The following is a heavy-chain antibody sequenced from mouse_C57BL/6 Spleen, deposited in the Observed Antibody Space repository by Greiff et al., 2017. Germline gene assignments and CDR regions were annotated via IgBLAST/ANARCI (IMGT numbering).Heavy chain of an antibody. CDR2: IDPENGDT. Sequence: VQLQQSGAELVRPGASVKLSCTASGFTITDDYMHWVKQRPEQGLEWIGWIDPENGDTEYASKFQGQAPITADTTSNTAYLKLSSVTSEDTAGYCCTASGDRGAMDYWGQGTTVTVSS. CDR3: TASGDRGAMDY. D-gene: IGHD6-1*01. V-gene: IGHV14-4*01. J-gene: IGHJ4*01. CDR1: GFTITDDY.